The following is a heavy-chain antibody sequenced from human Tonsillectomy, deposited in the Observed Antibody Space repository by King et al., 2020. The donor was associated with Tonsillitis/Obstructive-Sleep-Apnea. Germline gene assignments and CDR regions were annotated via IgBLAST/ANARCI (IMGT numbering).Heavy chain of an antibody. V-gene: IGHV3-30*04. Sequence: VQLVESGGGVVQPGRSLRLSCAASGFTFNTYAMHWVRQAPGKGLEWVAVISYDRSNEYYADSVKGRFTISRDNSKNTLFLQMNSLRAEDTAVYYCSREPHENIVVVPAALEYYSYYYYMDVWGKGTTVTVSS. CDR1: GFTFNTYA. CDR3: SREPHENIVVVPAALEYYSYYYYMDV. CDR2: ISYDRSNE. D-gene: IGHD2-2*01. J-gene: IGHJ6*03.